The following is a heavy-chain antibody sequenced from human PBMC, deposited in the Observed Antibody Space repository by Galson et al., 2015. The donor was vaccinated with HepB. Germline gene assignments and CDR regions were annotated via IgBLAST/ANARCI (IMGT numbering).Heavy chain of an antibody. V-gene: IGHV3-23*01. CDR2: ISGSGGST. CDR1: GFTFSSYA. CDR3: AKVYSSSTGAPFDY. D-gene: IGHD6-6*01. Sequence: SLRLSCAASGFTFSSYAMTWVRQGPGKGLEWVSTISGSGGSTYFADSVKGRFTISRDNSKNTLYLQMNSLRAEDTAVYYCAKVYSSSTGAPFDYWGQGTLVTVSS. J-gene: IGHJ4*02.